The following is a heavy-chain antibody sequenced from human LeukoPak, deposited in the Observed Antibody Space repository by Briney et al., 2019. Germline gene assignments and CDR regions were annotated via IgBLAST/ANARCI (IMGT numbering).Heavy chain of an antibody. V-gene: IGHV4-39*01. J-gene: IGHJ4*02. CDR2: IYYSGST. D-gene: IGHD3-10*01. Sequence: GSLRLSCTVSGGSISSSSYYWGWIRQPPGKGLEWIGSIYYSGSTYYNPSLKSRVTISVDTSKNQFSLKLSSVTAADTAVYYCARLPGYWGQGTLVTVSS. CDR1: GGSISSSSYY. CDR3: ARLPGY.